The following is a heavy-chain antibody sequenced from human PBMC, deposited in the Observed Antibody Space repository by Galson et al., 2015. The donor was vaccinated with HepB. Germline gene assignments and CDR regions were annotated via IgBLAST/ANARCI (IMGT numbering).Heavy chain of an antibody. D-gene: IGHD3-9*01. J-gene: IGHJ4*02. CDR1: GYTFTTHA. CDR2: INTDTGNP. CDR3: ARDLRYATFDY. V-gene: IGHV7-4-1*02. Sequence: SVKVSCKASGYTFTTHALNWLRQAPGQGLEWMGWINTDTGNPTYARGFTGRFVFSLDTSVTTSYLQITSLKAEDTAVYYCARDLRYATFDYWGQGTLVTVSS.